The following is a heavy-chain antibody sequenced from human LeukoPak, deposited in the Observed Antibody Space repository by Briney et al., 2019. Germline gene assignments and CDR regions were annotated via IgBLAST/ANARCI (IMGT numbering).Heavy chain of an antibody. V-gene: IGHV3-30-3*01. J-gene: IGHJ6*02. D-gene: IGHD3-3*01. CDR3: ARDGRHGGYDFWSGDELYYYYYGMDV. Sequence: PGRSLRLSCAASGFTFSSYAMHWVRQAPGKGLEWVAVISYDGSNKYYADSVKGRFTISRDNSKNTLYLQMNSLRAEDTAVYYCARDGRHGGYDFWSGDELYYYYYGMDVRGQGTTVTVSS. CDR2: ISYDGSNK. CDR1: GFTFSSYA.